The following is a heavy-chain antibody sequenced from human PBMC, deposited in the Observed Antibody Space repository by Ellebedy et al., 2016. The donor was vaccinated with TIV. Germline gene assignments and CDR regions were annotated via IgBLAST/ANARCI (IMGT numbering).Heavy chain of an antibody. CDR1: GFTFSSYG. CDR2: IWYDGNNK. V-gene: IGHV3-33*01. D-gene: IGHD4-11*01. Sequence: GESLKISCAASGFTFSSYGMHWVRQAPGKGLEWVALIWYDGNNKYYADSVKGRFTISRDNSKNTLYLQMNSLRAEDTAVYHCARDKGAVTTTLHLDYWGQGTLVTVSS. J-gene: IGHJ4*02. CDR3: ARDKGAVTTTLHLDY.